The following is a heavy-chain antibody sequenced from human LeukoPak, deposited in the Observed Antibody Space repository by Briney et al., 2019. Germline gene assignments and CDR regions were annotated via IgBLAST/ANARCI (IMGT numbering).Heavy chain of an antibody. Sequence: SETLSLTCAVYGGSFRGYYWSWIRQPPGKGLEWIGEINHSGSTNYNPSLKSRVTISVDTSKNQFSLKLSSVTAADTAVYYCARGARGYSSRRNHYYFDYWGQGTLVTVSS. CDR1: GGSFRGYY. CDR3: ARGARGYSSRRNHYYFDY. J-gene: IGHJ4*02. D-gene: IGHD6-13*01. CDR2: INHSGST. V-gene: IGHV4-34*01.